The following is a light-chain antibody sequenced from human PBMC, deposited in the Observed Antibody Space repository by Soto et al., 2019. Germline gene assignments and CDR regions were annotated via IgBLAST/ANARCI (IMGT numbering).Light chain of an antibody. CDR2: NVG. J-gene: IGLJ2*01. CDR1: ASDVGDYNY. Sequence: QSALTQPRSVSGSPGQSVTMSCTGTASDVGDYNYVSWYQHYPGKAPKLILYNVGKRPSGVPDRFSGSKSGNTASLTISGLRSEDEADYYCCSYAGSYPLIFGGGTKLTVL. V-gene: IGLV2-11*01. CDR3: CSYAGSYPLI.